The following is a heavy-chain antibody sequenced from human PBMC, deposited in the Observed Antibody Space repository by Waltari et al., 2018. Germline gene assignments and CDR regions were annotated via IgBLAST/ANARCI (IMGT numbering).Heavy chain of an antibody. J-gene: IGHJ3*02. V-gene: IGHV4-34*01. CDR1: GGSFSGYY. Sequence: QVQLQQWGAGRLKPSETLSLTCAAYGGSFSGYYWSWIPQPPGKGLDWIGEINHSGSTNYNPSLKSRVTISVDTSKNQFSLKLSSVTAADTAVYYCARASAAGQDAFDIWGQGTMVTVSS. CDR2: INHSGST. D-gene: IGHD6-13*01. CDR3: ARASAAGQDAFDI.